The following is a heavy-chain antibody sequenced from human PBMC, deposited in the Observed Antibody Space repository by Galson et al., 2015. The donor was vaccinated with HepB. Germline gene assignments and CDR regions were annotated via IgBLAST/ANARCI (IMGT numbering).Heavy chain of an antibody. CDR1: GFTFDDYA. Sequence: SLRLSCAASGFTFDDYAMHWVRQAPGKGLEWVSGISWNSGSIGYADSVKGRLTISRDNAKNSLYLQMNSLRAEDTALYYCAKDLRFYYGSGSHYGMDVWGQGTTVTVSS. CDR2: ISWNSGSI. J-gene: IGHJ6*02. CDR3: AKDLRFYYGSGSHYGMDV. D-gene: IGHD3-10*01. V-gene: IGHV3-9*01.